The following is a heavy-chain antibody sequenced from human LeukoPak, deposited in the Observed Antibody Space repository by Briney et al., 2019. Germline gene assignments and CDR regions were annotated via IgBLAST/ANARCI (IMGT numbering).Heavy chain of an antibody. D-gene: IGHD2-2*01. Sequence: SETLSLTCAVYGGSFSGYYWSWIRQPPGKGLEWIGEINHSGSTNYNPSLKSRVTISVDTSKNQFSLKLSSVTAADTAVYYCAGSVIPAAPLRYYYYYMDVWGKGTTVTVSS. V-gene: IGHV4-34*01. CDR3: AGSVIPAAPLRYYYYYMDV. J-gene: IGHJ6*03. CDR2: INHSGST. CDR1: GGSFSGYY.